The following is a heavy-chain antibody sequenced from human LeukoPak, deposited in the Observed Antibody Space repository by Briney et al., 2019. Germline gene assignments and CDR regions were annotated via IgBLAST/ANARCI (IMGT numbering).Heavy chain of an antibody. J-gene: IGHJ4*02. CDR3: AKDEGSSGIAAAGTFDY. CDR2: IKQDGSEK. V-gene: IGHV3-7*03. Sequence: GGSLRLSCAASGFTFSSYWMSWVRQAPGKGLEWVANIKQDGSEKYYADSVKGRFTISRDNSKNTLYLQMNSLRAEDTAVYYCAKDEGSSGIAAAGTFDYWGQGTLVTVSS. CDR1: GFTFSSYW. D-gene: IGHD6-13*01.